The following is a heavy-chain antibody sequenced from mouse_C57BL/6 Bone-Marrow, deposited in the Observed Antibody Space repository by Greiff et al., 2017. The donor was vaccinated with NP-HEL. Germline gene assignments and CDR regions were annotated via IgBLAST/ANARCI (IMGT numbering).Heavy chain of an antibody. V-gene: IGHV1-64*01. D-gene: IGHD1-1*01. CDR2: IHHNSGSS. J-gene: IGHJ3*01. CDR3: AIPFITTVVARAY. CDR1: GYTFTSYW. Sequence: VKLQQSGAELVKPGASVKLSCTASGYTFTSYWMNWVKQRPGQGLEWIGMIHHNSGSSKYNGKFKSKATLTVDKSSSTAYMQLSSLTSEDSAVYYCAIPFITTVVARAYWGQGTLVTVSA.